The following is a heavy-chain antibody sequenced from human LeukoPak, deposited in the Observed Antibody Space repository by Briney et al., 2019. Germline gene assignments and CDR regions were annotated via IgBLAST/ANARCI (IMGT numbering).Heavy chain of an antibody. CDR2: IYYSGST. V-gene: IGHV4-59*01. CDR3: ARVVADYVWGSYRRNWFDP. J-gene: IGHJ5*02. Sequence: SETLSLTCTVSGGSIGSYYWSWIRQPPGKGLEWIGYIYYSGSTNYNPSLKSRVTISVDTSKNQFSLKLSSVTAADTAVYYCARVVADYVWGSYRRNWFDPWGQGTLVTASS. CDR1: GGSIGSYY. D-gene: IGHD3-16*02.